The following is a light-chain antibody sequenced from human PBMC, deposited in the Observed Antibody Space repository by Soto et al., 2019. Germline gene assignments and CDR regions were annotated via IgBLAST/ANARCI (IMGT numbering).Light chain of an antibody. J-gene: IGLJ1*01. CDR1: SSDVCGYNY. V-gene: IGLV2-14*01. Sequence: SVPAQPASVSGSPGQSITISCTGTSSDVCGYNYVSWYQHHPGKAHKQMIYEVNNRPSGVSNRFSGSKSGNTASLTISALQAEDEADYYCGSYTSRTTLNVFGSGTKVTVL. CDR3: GSYTSRTTLNV. CDR2: EVN.